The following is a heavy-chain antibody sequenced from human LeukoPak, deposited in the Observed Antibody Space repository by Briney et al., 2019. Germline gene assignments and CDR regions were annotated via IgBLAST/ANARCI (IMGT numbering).Heavy chain of an antibody. V-gene: IGHV4-59*08. CDR3: ARHRVVPAGGWYFDL. Sequence: SETLSLTCTVSGGSISSYYWSWIRQPPGKGLEWIGYIYYSGSTNYNPSLKSRVTISVDTSKNQFSLKLSSVTAADTAVYYCARHRVVPAGGWYFDLWGRGTLVTVSS. D-gene: IGHD2-2*01. J-gene: IGHJ2*01. CDR2: IYYSGST. CDR1: GGSISSYY.